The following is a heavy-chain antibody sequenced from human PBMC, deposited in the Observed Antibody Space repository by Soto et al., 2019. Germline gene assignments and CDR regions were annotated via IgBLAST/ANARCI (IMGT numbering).Heavy chain of an antibody. D-gene: IGHD1-1*01. CDR3: ARGRNWNYYNYYGMDV. CDR1: GGSLSGYY. Sequence: PXETLSLTCAVYGGSLSGYYWSWIRQPPGKGLEWIGEINHSGSTNYNPSLKSRVTISVDTSKNQFSLKLSSVTAADTAVYYCARGRNWNYYNYYGMDVWGQGTTVTVSS. CDR2: INHSGST. J-gene: IGHJ6*02. V-gene: IGHV4-34*01.